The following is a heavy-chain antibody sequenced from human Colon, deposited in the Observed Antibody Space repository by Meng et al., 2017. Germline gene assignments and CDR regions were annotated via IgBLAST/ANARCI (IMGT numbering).Heavy chain of an antibody. V-gene: IGHV1-2*06. CDR3: AREYSYGRYFDY. D-gene: IGHD5-18*01. CDR1: GYTFTGYY. J-gene: IGHJ4*02. Sequence: ASVKVSCQASGYTFTGYYMHWVRQAPGQGLEWMGRINPNSGGTNYAQKFQGRVTMTRDTSISTAYMELSSLRSDDTAVYYCAREYSYGRYFDYWGQGTLVTVSS. CDR2: INPNSGGT.